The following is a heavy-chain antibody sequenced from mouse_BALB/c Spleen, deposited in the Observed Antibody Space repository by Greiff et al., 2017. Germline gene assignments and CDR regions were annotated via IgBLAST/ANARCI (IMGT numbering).Heavy chain of an antibody. Sequence: VKLMESGPGLVAPSQSLSITCTVSGFSLTSYGVHWVRQPPGKGLEWLGVIWAGGSTNYNSALMSRLSISKDNSKSQVFLKMNSLQTDDTAMYYCARRYDGYPTYAMDYWGQGTSVTVSS. CDR1: GFSLTSYG. J-gene: IGHJ4*01. CDR2: IWAGGST. CDR3: ARRYDGYPTYAMDY. V-gene: IGHV2-9*02. D-gene: IGHD2-3*01.